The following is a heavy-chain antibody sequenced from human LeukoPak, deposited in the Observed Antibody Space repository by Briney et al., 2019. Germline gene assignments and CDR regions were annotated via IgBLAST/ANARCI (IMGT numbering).Heavy chain of an antibody. CDR2: IYPGDSDT. D-gene: IGHD4-23*01. V-gene: IGHV5-51*01. CDR3: ARQGDYGGNSGNDAFDI. J-gene: IGHJ3*02. CDR1: GYSFTSYW. Sequence: GESLKISCKGSGYSFTSYWIGWVRQMPGKGLEWVGIIYPGDSDTRYSPSFQSQVTISADKSISTAYLQWSSLKASDTAMYYCARQGDYGGNSGNDAFDIWGQGTMVTVSS.